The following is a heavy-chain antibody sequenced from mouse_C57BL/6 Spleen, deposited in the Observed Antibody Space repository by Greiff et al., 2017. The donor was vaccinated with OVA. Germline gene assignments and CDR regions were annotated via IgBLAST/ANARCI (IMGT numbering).Heavy chain of an antibody. CDR3: ARSGQPWFAY. CDR2: IYPGDGDT. CDR1: GYAFSSSW. Sequence: QVQLKQSGPELVKPGASVKISCKASGYAFSSSWMNWVKQRPGKGLEWIGRIYPGDGDTNYNGKFKGKATLTADKSSSTAYMQLSSLTSEDSAVYFCARSGQPWFAYWGQGTLVTVSA. V-gene: IGHV1-82*01. J-gene: IGHJ3*01. D-gene: IGHD3-3*01.